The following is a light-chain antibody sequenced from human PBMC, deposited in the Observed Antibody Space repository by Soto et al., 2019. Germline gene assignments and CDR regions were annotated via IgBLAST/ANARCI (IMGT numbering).Light chain of an antibody. J-gene: IGKJ3*01. CDR3: QQCNNSPFT. V-gene: IGKV3-15*01. Sequence: EIVMTQSPATLSVSPGERATLSCRASQSVSSNLAWYQQKPGQAPRLLIYVASTRSTGIPARFSGSGSGTDFTTSISSLQSEDFAVYYCQQCNNSPFTFGHGTKVDIK. CDR1: QSVSSN. CDR2: VAS.